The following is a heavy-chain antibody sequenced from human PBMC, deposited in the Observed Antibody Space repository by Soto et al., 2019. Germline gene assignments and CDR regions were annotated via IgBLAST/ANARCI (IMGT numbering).Heavy chain of an antibody. V-gene: IGHV1-2*02. CDR1: GYRFIAYY. CDR3: ARDRPFDY. Sequence: ASVKVSGKASGYRFIAYYMYWVRQAPGQGLEWMGWINPNTGDTNYAQKFQGRVTVTRDTSISTAYMELSSLTSDDTAVYYCARDRPFDYWGQGTLVTVSS. CDR2: INPNTGDT. J-gene: IGHJ4*02.